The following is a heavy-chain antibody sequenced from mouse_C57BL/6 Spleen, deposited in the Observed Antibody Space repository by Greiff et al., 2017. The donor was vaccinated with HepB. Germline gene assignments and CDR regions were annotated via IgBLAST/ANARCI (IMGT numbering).Heavy chain of an antibody. CDR2: ISSGSSTI. J-gene: IGHJ4*01. CDR3: ARGELPYYYAMDY. D-gene: IGHD5-5*01. V-gene: IGHV5-17*01. CDR1: GFTFSDYG. Sequence: EVKLMESGGGLVKPGGSLKLSCAASGFTFSDYGMHWVRQAPEKGLEWVAYISSGSSTIYYADTVKGRFTISRDNAKNTLFLQMTSLRSEDTAMYYCARGELPYYYAMDYWGQGTSVTVSS.